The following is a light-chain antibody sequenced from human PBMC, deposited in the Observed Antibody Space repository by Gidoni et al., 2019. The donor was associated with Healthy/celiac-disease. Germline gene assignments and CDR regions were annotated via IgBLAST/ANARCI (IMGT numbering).Light chain of an antibody. V-gene: IGKV1-39*01. CDR2: AAS. J-gene: IGKJ1*01. Sequence: DMQMTQSPSSLSASVGDRVTITCRASQSLSSYLNLYQQKPGKATTLLIYAASSLQSGGPSRFSGSGSGTDFTLTISSLQPEDVATYYCQQRYSTPQWTFGQGTKVEIK. CDR1: QSLSSY. CDR3: QQRYSTPQWT.